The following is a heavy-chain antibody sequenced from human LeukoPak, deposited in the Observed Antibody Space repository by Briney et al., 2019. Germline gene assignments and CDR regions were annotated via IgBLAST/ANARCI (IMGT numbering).Heavy chain of an antibody. Sequence: ASVKVSCKASGYTFTSYGISWVRQAPGQGLEWMGWISAYNGNTNYAQKLQGRVTMTTDTSTSTAYMELRSLRSNDTAVYYCAGGSGSYNYYYYMDVWGKGTTVTVSS. CDR2: ISAYNGNT. V-gene: IGHV1-18*01. CDR1: GYTFTSYG. CDR3: AGGSGSYNYYYYMDV. D-gene: IGHD1-26*01. J-gene: IGHJ6*03.